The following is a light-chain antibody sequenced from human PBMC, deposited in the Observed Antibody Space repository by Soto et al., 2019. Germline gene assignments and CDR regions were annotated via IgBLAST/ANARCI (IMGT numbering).Light chain of an antibody. V-gene: IGKV1-39*01. CDR3: PQSYSTPRT. CDR2: DSS. J-gene: IGKJ1*01. CDR1: QSISNY. Sequence: DIQMTQSPSSLSASEGDRVTITCRAGQSISNYSNWYQQRPGKAPRLLIYDSSSLQSGVPSRFSGSGSGTDFTLTISSLQPEDFATYYCPQSYSTPRTFGQGTKVEIK.